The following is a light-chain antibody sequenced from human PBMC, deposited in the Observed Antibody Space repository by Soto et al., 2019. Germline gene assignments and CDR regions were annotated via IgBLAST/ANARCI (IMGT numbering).Light chain of an antibody. J-gene: IGKJ4*01. CDR3: QQYQHWPLA. Sequence: EVVLTQSPGTLSLSPGERVTLSCRASQSVASSYLAWYQQKPGRAPRLLFYSASSRATGIPDRFSGSGSGTDFTLTISRLEPEDFAVYYCQQYQHWPLAFGGGTKIDIK. CDR1: QSVASSY. CDR2: SAS. V-gene: IGKV3-20*01.